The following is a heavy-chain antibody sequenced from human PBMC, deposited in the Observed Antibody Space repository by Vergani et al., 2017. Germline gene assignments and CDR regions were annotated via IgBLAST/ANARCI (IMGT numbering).Heavy chain of an antibody. CDR3: ASKHDSSGYRYGMDV. Sequence: EVQLVESGGGLVKPGGSLRLSCAASGFTFSSYSMNWVRQAPGKGLEWVSSISSSSSYIYYADSVKGRFTISRDNAKNSLYLQMNSLRAEDTAVYYCASKHDSSGYRYGMDVWGQGTTVTVSS. D-gene: IGHD3-22*01. CDR2: ISSSSSYI. V-gene: IGHV3-21*01. J-gene: IGHJ6*02. CDR1: GFTFSSYS.